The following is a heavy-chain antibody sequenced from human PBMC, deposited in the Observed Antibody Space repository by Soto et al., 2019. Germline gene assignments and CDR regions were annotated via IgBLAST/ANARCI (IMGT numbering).Heavy chain of an antibody. CDR1: GFTFSGSA. V-gene: IGHV3-73*01. CDR2: IRSKANSYAT. D-gene: IGHD6-19*01. CDR3: TSHGQQWLGNRDFDY. J-gene: IGHJ4*02. Sequence: EVQLVESGGGLVQPGGSLKLCCAASGFTFSGSAMHWVRQASGKGLEWVGRIRSKANSYATAYAASVKGRFTISRDDSKNTAYLQMNSLKTDDTAVYYCTSHGQQWLGNRDFDYWGQGTLVTVSS.